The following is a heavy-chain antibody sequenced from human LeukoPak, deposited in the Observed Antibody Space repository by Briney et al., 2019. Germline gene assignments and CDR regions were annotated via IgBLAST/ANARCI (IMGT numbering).Heavy chain of an antibody. D-gene: IGHD3-3*01. Sequence: PSETLSLTCAVSGXSISSSNWWSWVRQPPGKGLAWIGYIYYSGSTNYNPSLKSRVTISVDTSKNQFSLKLSSVTAADTVVYYCVRGSGLRFLEWLSGYFDLWGRGTLVTVSS. CDR1: GXSISSSNW. CDR2: IYYSGST. CDR3: VRGSGLRFLEWLSGYFDL. V-gene: IGHV4-4*02. J-gene: IGHJ2*01.